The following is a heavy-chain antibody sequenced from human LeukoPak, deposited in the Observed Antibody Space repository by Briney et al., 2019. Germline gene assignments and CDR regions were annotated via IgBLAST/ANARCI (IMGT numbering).Heavy chain of an antibody. CDR2: IIGVGSTT. Sequence: PGGSLRLSCAASGFTFSDYWMHWVRQAPGKGLEWVSRIIGVGSTTIYADSVKGRFTISRDNAENTMYLQITSLRVEDTAVYYCTRRVSATRWFDPWGQGTLVTVSS. CDR1: GFTFSDYW. D-gene: IGHD2-15*01. V-gene: IGHV3-74*01. CDR3: TRRVSATRWFDP. J-gene: IGHJ5*02.